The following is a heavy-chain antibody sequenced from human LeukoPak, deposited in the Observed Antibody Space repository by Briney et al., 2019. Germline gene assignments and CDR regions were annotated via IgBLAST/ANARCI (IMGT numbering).Heavy chain of an antibody. V-gene: IGHV1-46*01. CDR3: ARALTSYSGYGPPWFDP. J-gene: IGHJ5*02. Sequence: ASVKVSCKASGYTFTGYYMHWVRQAPGQGLEWMGIINPSGGSTSYAQKFQGRVTMTRDMSTSTVYMELSSLRSEDTAVYYCARALTSYSGYGPPWFDPWGQGTLVTVSS. D-gene: IGHD5-12*01. CDR2: INPSGGST. CDR1: GYTFTGYY.